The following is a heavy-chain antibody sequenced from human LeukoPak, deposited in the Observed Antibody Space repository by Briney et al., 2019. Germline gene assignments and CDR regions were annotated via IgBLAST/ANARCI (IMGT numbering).Heavy chain of an antibody. CDR1: GYSFTSYW. D-gene: IGHD3-22*01. CDR2: IYPGDSDT. J-gene: IGHJ5*02. V-gene: IGHV5-51*01. Sequence: GESLKISCKGSGYSFTSYWIGWVRQMPGKGLEWMGIIYPGDSDTRYSPSFQGQVTISADKSISTAYLQWSSLKASDTAMYYCARTPHVYDSSGYYYWDWFDPWGQGTLVTVSS. CDR3: ARTPHVYDSSGYYYWDWFDP.